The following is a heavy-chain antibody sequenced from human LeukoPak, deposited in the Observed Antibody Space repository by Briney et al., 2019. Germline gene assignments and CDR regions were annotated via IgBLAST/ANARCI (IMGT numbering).Heavy chain of an antibody. V-gene: IGHV3-7*04. CDR3: ARGGKIPLAGTRSPQYFQH. CDR1: GFTFRKHW. J-gene: IGHJ1*01. D-gene: IGHD6-19*01. Sequence: GGSLRLSCAAAGFTFRKHWMSWVRQSIGKGLECVAKIREDGSEKHYVDSVKGRFTISRDNARNSLYLQMNSLRPEDTAVYYCARGGKIPLAGTRSPQYFQHWGQGTLVTVSS. CDR2: IREDGSEK.